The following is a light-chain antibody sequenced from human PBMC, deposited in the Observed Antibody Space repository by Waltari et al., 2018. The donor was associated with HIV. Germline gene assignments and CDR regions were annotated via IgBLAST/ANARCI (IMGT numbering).Light chain of an antibody. CDR1: QTIGSSY. V-gene: IGKV3-20*01. J-gene: IGKJ1*01. Sequence: EIVLTQSPGTLSLSPGERATLSCRASQTIGSSYLVWYQQKPGQAPRLLIFGASTRATGIPDRFSGSGAGTDFTLTISRLEPEDFAVYYCQHFGSSRTFGQGTKVEIK. CDR2: GAS. CDR3: QHFGSSRT.